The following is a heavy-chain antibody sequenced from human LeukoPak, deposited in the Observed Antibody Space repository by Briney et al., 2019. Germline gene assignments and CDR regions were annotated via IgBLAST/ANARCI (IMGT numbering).Heavy chain of an antibody. CDR2: IYYSGST. D-gene: IGHD3-10*01. CDR1: GGSINSYY. V-gene: IGHV4-59*01. CDR3: ARDSGGMDV. J-gene: IGHJ6*02. Sequence: PSETLSLTCTVSGGSINSYYWTWIRQPPGKGLEWIGYIYYSGSTNYNPSLKSRVTISVDTSKNQFSLKLSSVTAADTAVYYCARDSGGMDVWGQGTTVTVSS.